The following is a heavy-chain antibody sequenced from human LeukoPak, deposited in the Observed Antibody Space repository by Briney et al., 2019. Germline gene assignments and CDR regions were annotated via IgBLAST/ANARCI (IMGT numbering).Heavy chain of an antibody. J-gene: IGHJ4*02. CDR3: AREGVDIVATIRFDY. V-gene: IGHV1-46*01. Sequence: GASVKVSCKASGYTFTSYYMHWVRQAPGQGLEWMGIINPSGGSTSYAQKFQGRVTMTRDTSTSTVYMELSSLRSGDTAVYYCAREGVDIVATIRFDYWGQGTLVTVSS. CDR1: GYTFTSYY. D-gene: IGHD5-12*01. CDR2: INPSGGST.